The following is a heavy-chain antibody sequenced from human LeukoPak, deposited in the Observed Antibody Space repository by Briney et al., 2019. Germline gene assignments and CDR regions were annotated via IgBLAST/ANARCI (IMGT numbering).Heavy chain of an antibody. CDR1: GGSISSSGYY. CDR2: MYYSGSC. J-gene: IGHJ5*02. CDR3: ARYSSSQGWFDP. D-gene: IGHD2-2*01. V-gene: IGHV4-39*01. Sequence: SETLSLTCTVSGGSISSSGYYWGWIRQPPGKGLEWIEIMYYSGSCSYNSSLKSRVTISVDTSKNQFSLRLTSVTAAETAVYYCARYSSSQGWFDPWGQGTLVTVSS.